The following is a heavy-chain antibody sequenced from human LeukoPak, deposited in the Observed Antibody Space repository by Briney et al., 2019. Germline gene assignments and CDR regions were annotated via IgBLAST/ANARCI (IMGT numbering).Heavy chain of an antibody. J-gene: IGHJ4*02. CDR3: ASILRSSSGYYFDY. CDR1: GFTFNSYA. D-gene: IGHD3-10*01. V-gene: IGHV3-23*01. CDR2: IRGSGGGT. Sequence: GGSLRLSCAASGFTFNSYAMSWVRQAPGKGLEWVSAIRGSGGGTYYADSVKGRFTISRDNSKNTLYLQMNSLRAEDTAVYYCASILRSSSGYYFDYWGQGTLVTVSS.